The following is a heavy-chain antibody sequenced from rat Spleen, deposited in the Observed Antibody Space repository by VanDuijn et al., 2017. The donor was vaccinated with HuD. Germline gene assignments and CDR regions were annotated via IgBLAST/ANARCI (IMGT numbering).Heavy chain of an antibody. Sequence: VQLKESGPDLVQPSQTLSLTCTVSGFSLSNYGVSWVRQPPGNKLEWMGYINSAGSTNYNPSLKSRISITRDTSKNQFFLQVNSVTTEDTATYYCARTNNPYFYVMDAWGQGASVTVSS. CDR1: GFSLSNYG. D-gene: IGHD3-4*01. CDR2: INSAGST. J-gene: IGHJ4*01. CDR3: ARTNNPYFYVMDA. V-gene: IGHV3-3*01.